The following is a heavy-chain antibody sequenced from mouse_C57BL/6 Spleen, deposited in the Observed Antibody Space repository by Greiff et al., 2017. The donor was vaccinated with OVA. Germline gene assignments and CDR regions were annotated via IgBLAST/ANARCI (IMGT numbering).Heavy chain of an antibody. CDR3: ARKGVTLYAMDY. V-gene: IGHV2-2*01. J-gene: IGHJ4*01. CDR2: IWSGGST. Sequence: QVQLKESGPGLVQPSQSLSITCTVSGFSLTSYGVHWVRQSPGKGLEWLGVIWSGGSTDYNAAFISRLSISKDNSKSQVFFKMNSLQADDTAIYYCARKGVTLYAMDYWGQGTSVTVSS. D-gene: IGHD2-1*01. CDR1: GFSLTSYG.